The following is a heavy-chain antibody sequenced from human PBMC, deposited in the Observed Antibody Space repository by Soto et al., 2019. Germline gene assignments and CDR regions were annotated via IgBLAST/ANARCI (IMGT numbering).Heavy chain of an antibody. CDR2: IYTSGST. V-gene: IGHV4-4*07. J-gene: IGHJ3*02. D-gene: IGHD3-22*01. Sequence: SETLSLTCTVSGGSISSYYWSWIRQPAGKGLEWIGRIYTSGSTNYNPSLKSRVTMSVDTSKNQFSLKLSSVTAADTAVYYCARDLSAAYYYDSSPETGAFEIWGQGTMVTVSS. CDR3: ARDLSAAYYYDSSPETGAFEI. CDR1: GGSISSYY.